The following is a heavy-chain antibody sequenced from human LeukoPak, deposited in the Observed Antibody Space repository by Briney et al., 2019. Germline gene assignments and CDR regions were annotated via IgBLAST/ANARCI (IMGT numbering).Heavy chain of an antibody. CDR3: ARGARLRFFSRQNWFDP. D-gene: IGHD3-3*01. J-gene: IGHJ5*02. Sequence: PSETLSLTCAVSGGSISSSNWWSWVRQPPGKGLEWIGEIYHSGSTNYNPSLKSRVTISVDTSKNQFSLKLSSVTAADTAVYYCARGARLRFFSRQNWFDPWGQGTLVTVSS. CDR2: IYHSGST. V-gene: IGHV4-4*02. CDR1: GGSISSSNW.